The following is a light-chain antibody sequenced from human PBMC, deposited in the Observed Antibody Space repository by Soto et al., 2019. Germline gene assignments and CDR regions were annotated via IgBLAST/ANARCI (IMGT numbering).Light chain of an antibody. J-gene: IGLJ1*01. Sequence: QSALTQPASVSGSPGPRITISRPGTSSDVGAYNYVSWYQQHPGKAPKLMIYDVSNRPSGVSNRFSGSKSGNTASLTISGLQAEDEADYYCSSYTSSSTRVFGTGTKLTVL. CDR3: SSYTSSSTRV. CDR1: SSDVGAYNY. CDR2: DVS. V-gene: IGLV2-14*01.